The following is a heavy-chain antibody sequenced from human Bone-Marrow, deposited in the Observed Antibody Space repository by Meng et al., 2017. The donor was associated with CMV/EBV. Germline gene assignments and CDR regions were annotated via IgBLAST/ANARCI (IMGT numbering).Heavy chain of an antibody. Sequence: ASVKVSCKASGYTFTSYDINWVRQATGQGLEWMGWMNPNSGNTGYAQKFQDRVTMTRNTSISTAYMELSSLRSEDTAVYYCARGAGGGNLSYYYYGMDVWGQGTTVTVSS. CDR2: MNPNSGNT. D-gene: IGHD4-23*01. CDR1: GYTFTSYD. J-gene: IGHJ6*02. V-gene: IGHV1-8*01. CDR3: ARGAGGGNLSYYYYGMDV.